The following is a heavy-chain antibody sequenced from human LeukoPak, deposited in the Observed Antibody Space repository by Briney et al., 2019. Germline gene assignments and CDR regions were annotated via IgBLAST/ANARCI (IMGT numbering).Heavy chain of an antibody. V-gene: IGHV1-2*02. CDR2: INPNSGGT. CDR1: GYTFTGYY. CDR3: ARGGINGRHNLKTYYYYYYMDV. J-gene: IGHJ6*03. Sequence: ASVKVSCKASGYTFTGYYMHWVRQAPGQGLEWMGWINPNSGGTNYAQKFQGRVTMTRDTSISTAYMELSRLRSDDTAVYYCARGGINGRHNLKTYYYYYYMDVWGKGTTVTVSS. D-gene: IGHD1-14*01.